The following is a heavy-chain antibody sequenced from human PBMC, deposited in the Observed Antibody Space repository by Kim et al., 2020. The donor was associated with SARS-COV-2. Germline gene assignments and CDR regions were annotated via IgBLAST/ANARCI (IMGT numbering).Heavy chain of an antibody. V-gene: IGHV3-74*01. D-gene: IGHD3-10*01. CDR2: INSDGSST. CDR3: AREGGGYYGSGSYYIPGKRAGKLDY. Sequence: GGSLRLSCAASGFTFSSYWMHWVRQAPGKGLVWVSRINSDGSSTSYADSVKGRFTISRDNAKNTLYLQMNSLRAEDTAVYYCAREGGGYYGSGSYYIPGKRAGKLDYWGQGTLVTVSS. CDR1: GFTFSSYW. J-gene: IGHJ4*02.